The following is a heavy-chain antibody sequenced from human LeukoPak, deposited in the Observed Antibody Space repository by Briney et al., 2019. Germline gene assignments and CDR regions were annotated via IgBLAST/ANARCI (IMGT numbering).Heavy chain of an antibody. J-gene: IGHJ4*02. CDR3: ARVAEAAAFDS. D-gene: IGHD6-13*01. Sequence: ETLSLTCTVSGGSISSSSYYWGWIRQAPGKGLEWVSSISSNSRYIYYADSMRGRFTISRDNAKNSLYLQMNSLKPEDTAVYYCARVAEAAAFDSWGQGTLVTVSS. CDR2: ISSNSRYI. CDR1: GGSISSSS. V-gene: IGHV3-21*06.